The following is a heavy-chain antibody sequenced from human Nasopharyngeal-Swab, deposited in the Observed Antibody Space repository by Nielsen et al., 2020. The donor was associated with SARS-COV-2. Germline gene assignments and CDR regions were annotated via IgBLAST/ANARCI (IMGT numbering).Heavy chain of an antibody. CDR2: ISGRGGST. CDR3: AKDDRRSQWLVDYYYGMDV. D-gene: IGHD6-19*01. CDR1: GFTFSSYA. V-gene: IGHV3-23*01. Sequence: GGSLSLSCAASGFTFSSYAMSWVRQAPGKGLEWVSAISGRGGSTYYADSVKGRFTISRDNSKNTLYLQMNSLRAEDTAVYYCAKDDRRSQWLVDYYYGMDVWGQGTTVTVSS. J-gene: IGHJ6*02.